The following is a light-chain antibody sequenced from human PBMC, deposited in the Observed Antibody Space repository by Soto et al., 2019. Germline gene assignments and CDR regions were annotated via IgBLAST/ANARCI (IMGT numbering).Light chain of an antibody. CDR1: SSDVGGYNY. V-gene: IGLV2-14*01. J-gene: IGLJ3*02. CDR3: SSYTSSSTRV. CDR2: EVS. Sequence: QSALTQPASVSGSPGQSITISCTGTSSDVGGYNYVSWYQQHPGKAPKLMIYEVSNRPSGVANRFSGSKSGNTASLIISGLQAEDGADYYCSSYTSSSTRVFGGGTKVTVL.